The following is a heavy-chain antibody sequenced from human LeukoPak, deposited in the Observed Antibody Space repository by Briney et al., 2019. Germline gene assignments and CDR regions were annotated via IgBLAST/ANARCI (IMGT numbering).Heavy chain of an antibody. CDR1: GGTFSSYA. CDR2: IIPILGIA. Sequence: ASVKVSCKASGGTFSSYAISWVRQAPGQGVEWMGRIIPILGIANYAQKFQGRVTITADKSTSTAYMELSSLRSEDTAVYYCARQTGSYSWFDPWGQGTLVTVSS. J-gene: IGHJ5*02. V-gene: IGHV1-69*04. CDR3: ARQTGSYSWFDP. D-gene: IGHD3-10*01.